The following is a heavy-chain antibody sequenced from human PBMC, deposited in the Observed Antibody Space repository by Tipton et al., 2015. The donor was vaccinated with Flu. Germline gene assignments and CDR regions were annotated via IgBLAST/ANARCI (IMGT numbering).Heavy chain of an antibody. CDR3: ARHRNYHFDY. CDR1: GFTFNDYW. D-gene: IGHD4-11*01. CDR2: IKHDGGDK. V-gene: IGHV3-7*01. Sequence: QLVQSGGGLVQPGGSLRLSCAASGFTFNDYWMSWVRQAPGKGLEWVANIKHDGGDKYYVDSVKGRLTISRDNAKNSLYLQMNSLRAEDTALYYCARHRNYHFDYWGQGTLVTVSS. J-gene: IGHJ4*02.